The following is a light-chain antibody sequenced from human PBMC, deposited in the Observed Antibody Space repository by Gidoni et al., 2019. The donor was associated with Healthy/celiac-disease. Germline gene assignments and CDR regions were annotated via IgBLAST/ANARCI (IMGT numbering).Light chain of an antibody. V-gene: IGKV3-20*01. CDR3: QQYGSSPWT. CDR1: QSVSSSY. CDR2: GAS. Sequence: EIVLKKSPGTLSLSPGERATLSCRASQSVSSSYLAWYQQKPGQAPRLLIDGASSRATGNPDRFSGSGSGTDFTLTISRLEPEDFAVYYCQQYGSSPWTFGQGTKVEIK. J-gene: IGKJ1*01.